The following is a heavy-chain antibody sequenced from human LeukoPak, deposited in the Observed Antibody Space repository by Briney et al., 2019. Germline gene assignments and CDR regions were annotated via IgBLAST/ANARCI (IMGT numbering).Heavy chain of an antibody. CDR1: GFTFSSYG. CDR3: ARARTNVDTAKVVIGWTFDY. CDR2: IWYDGSNK. Sequence: GGSLRLSCAASGFTFSSYGMHWVRQAPGKGLEWVAVIWYDGSNKYYADSVKGRFTISRDNSKNTLYLQMNSLRAEDTAVYYCARARTNVDTAKVVIGWTFDYWGQGTLVTVSS. D-gene: IGHD5-18*01. J-gene: IGHJ4*02. V-gene: IGHV3-33*01.